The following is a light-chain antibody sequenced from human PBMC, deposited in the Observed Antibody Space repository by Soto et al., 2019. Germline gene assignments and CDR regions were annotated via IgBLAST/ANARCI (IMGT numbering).Light chain of an antibody. Sequence: DIQMTQSPSTLSASVGDRVTITCRASQSISRWLAWYQQKPGTAPKLLIYGASTLESGVPSRFSGSRSGTEFTLTVSSLQPDDFAPYYCQQYNDSFPYTFGQGTKLEIK. CDR2: GAS. V-gene: IGKV1-5*03. J-gene: IGKJ2*01. CDR3: QQYNDSFPYT. CDR1: QSISRW.